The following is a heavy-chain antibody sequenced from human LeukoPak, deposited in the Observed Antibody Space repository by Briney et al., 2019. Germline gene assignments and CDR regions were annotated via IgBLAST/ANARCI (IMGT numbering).Heavy chain of an antibody. V-gene: IGHV3-33*01. CDR2: IWYDGSNK. D-gene: IGHD6-13*01. Sequence: PGRSLRLSCAASGFTFSSYGMHWVRQAPGKGLEWVAVIWYDGSNKYYADSVKGRFTISRDNSKNTLYLQMNSLRAEDTAVYYCARDGTQQLLPDYFDYWGQETLVTVSS. J-gene: IGHJ4*02. CDR1: GFTFSSYG. CDR3: ARDGTQQLLPDYFDY.